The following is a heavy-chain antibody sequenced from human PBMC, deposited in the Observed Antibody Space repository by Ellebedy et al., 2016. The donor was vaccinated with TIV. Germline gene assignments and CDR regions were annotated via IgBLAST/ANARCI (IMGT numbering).Heavy chain of an antibody. CDR3: ASLPNPYYDILTGSEDRFDP. Sequence: SVKVSCXASGCTFSSYAIRWVRQAPGQGLEWMGGIIPIFGTANYAQKFQGRVTITADESTSTAYMELSSLRSEDTAVYYCASLPNPYYDILTGSEDRFDPWGQGTLVTVSS. CDR2: IIPIFGTA. J-gene: IGHJ5*02. CDR1: GCTFSSYA. D-gene: IGHD3-9*01. V-gene: IGHV1-69*13.